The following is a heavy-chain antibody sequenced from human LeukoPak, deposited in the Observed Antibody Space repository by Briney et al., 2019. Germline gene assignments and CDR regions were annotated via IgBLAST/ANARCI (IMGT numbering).Heavy chain of an antibody. CDR3: AIKGIAAAGGYYFDY. V-gene: IGHV4-34*01. CDR1: GRSFSGYY. Sequence: PSETLSLTCAVYGRSFSGYYWSWIRQPPGKGLEWIGEINHSGSTNYNPSLKSRVTISVDTSKNQFSLKLSSVTAADTAVYYCAIKGIAAAGGYYFDYWGQGTLVTVSS. D-gene: IGHD6-13*01. CDR2: INHSGST. J-gene: IGHJ4*02.